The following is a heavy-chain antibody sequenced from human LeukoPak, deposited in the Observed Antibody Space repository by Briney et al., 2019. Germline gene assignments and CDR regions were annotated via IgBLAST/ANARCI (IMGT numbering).Heavy chain of an antibody. D-gene: IGHD4-17*01. Sequence: SETLSLTCTVSGGSISSSTYYWGWIRQPPGRGLEWIASVSYTGSTTYNPSLKSRVTISVDTSKTQFSLKLSSVTAAETAVYYCARSRKYGAVTTYSWFDPWGRGTLVIVSS. CDR3: ARSRKYGAVTTYSWFDP. J-gene: IGHJ5*02. CDR1: GGSISSSTYY. CDR2: VSYTGST. V-gene: IGHV4-39*01.